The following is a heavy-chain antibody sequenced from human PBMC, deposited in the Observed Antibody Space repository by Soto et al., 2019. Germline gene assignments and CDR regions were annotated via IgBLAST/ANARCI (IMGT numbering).Heavy chain of an antibody. Sequence: SETLSLTCTVSVASISCFYGGWIRKSAGKGLEWIGRIYATGTTDYNPSLKSRVMMSVDTSKKQFSLKLRSVTAADTAVYYCVRDGTKTLRDWFDPWGQGISVTVSS. CDR1: VASISCFY. D-gene: IGHD1-1*01. V-gene: IGHV4-4*07. J-gene: IGHJ5*02. CDR3: VRDGTKTLRDWFDP. CDR2: IYATGTT.